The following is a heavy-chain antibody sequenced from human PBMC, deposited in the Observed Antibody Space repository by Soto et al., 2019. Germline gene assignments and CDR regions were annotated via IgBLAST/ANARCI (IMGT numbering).Heavy chain of an antibody. CDR1: GFTFSSSW. V-gene: IGHV3-74*01. D-gene: IGHD2-15*01. CDR2: INSDGSST. Sequence: EVQLVESGGGLVQPGGSLRLSCAASGFTFSSSWMHWVRQAPGKGRVWVSRINSDGSSTSYADSVKGRFTISRGNANNTLDLLMNSLRAEDTAVYYCVRTSLVVAAAPRDDYGGQGALVSVAS. J-gene: IGHJ4*02. CDR3: VRTSLVVAAAPRDDY.